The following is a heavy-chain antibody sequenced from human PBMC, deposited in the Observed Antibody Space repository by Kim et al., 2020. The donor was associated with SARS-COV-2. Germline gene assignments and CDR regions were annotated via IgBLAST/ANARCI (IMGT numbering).Heavy chain of an antibody. J-gene: IGHJ4*02. CDR3: ARDVAD. V-gene: IGHV4-30-2*01. CDR2: YPSGST. D-gene: IGHD2-21*01. Sequence: YPSGSTYYNPSLKSRVTISVDRSKNQFSLKLSSVTAADTAVYYCARDVADWGQGTLVTVSS.